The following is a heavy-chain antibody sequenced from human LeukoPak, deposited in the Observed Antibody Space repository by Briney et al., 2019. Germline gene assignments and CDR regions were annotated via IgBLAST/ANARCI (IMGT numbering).Heavy chain of an antibody. V-gene: IGHV1-2*02. CDR1: GYTFTGYY. CDR3: ARSQSITMIVVVSHSPLDY. D-gene: IGHD3-22*01. J-gene: IGHJ4*02. Sequence: ASVKVSCKASGYTFTGYYMHWVRQAPGQGLEWMGWINPNSGGTNYAQKFQGRVTMTRDTSISTAYMELSRLRPDDTAVYYCARSQSITMIVVVSHSPLDYWGQGTLVTVSS. CDR2: INPNSGGT.